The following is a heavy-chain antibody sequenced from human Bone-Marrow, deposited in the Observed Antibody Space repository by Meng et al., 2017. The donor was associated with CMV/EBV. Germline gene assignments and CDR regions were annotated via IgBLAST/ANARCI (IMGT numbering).Heavy chain of an antibody. J-gene: IGHJ5*02. D-gene: IGHD3-3*01. CDR1: GYTFTGYY. CDR3: VRDRFVTIFGRWFDP. Sequence: ASVKVSCKASGYTFTGYYMHWVRQAPGQGLEWMGWINPNSGGTNYPQKFQGRVTMTRDTSISTAYMELSRLRSDDTAVYYCVRDRFVTIFGRWFDPWGQGPRVNVAS. V-gene: IGHV1-2*02. CDR2: INPNSGGT.